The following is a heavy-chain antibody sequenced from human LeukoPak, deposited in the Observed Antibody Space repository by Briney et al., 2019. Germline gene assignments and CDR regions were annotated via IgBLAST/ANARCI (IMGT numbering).Heavy chain of an antibody. V-gene: IGHV3-48*02. D-gene: IGHD3-10*01. J-gene: IGHJ6*02. CDR3: ARENTHGSGSYYILYYYYYYGMDV. CDR1: GFTFSSYS. Sequence: GGSLRLSCAASGFTFSSYSMNWVRQAPGKGLEWSSYISSSSSTIYYADSVKGRFTISRDNAKNSLYLQMNSLRDEDTAVYYCARENTHGSGSYYILYYYYYYGMDVWGQGTTVTVSS. CDR2: ISSSSSTI.